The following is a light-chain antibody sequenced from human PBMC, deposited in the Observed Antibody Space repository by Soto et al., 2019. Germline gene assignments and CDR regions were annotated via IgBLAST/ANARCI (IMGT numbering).Light chain of an antibody. CDR3: QHYNDFLLI. CDR2: GAS. Sequence: EIVMTQSPVSLSVSPGERATFSFRASQSIRSDLAWYQQKPGQAPRLLIYGASTKATGIPARFSGSGSGTEFTLTISSLQPDDFATYYCQHYNDFLLIFGPGTTVDIK. CDR1: QSIRSD. J-gene: IGKJ3*01. V-gene: IGKV3-15*01.